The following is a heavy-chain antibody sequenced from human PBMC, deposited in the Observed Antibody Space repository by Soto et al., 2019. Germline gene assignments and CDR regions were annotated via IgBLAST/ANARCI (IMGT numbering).Heavy chain of an antibody. CDR3: ARDRGYSGYDFTGY. V-gene: IGHV1-69*04. CDR1: GGTFSSYT. D-gene: IGHD5-12*01. J-gene: IGHJ4*02. CDR2: IIPILGIA. Sequence: SVKVSCKASGGTFSSYTISWVRQAPGQGLEWMGRIIPILGIANYAQKFQGRVTITADKSTSTAYMELSSLRSEDTAVYYCARDRGYSGYDFTGYWGQGTLVTVSS.